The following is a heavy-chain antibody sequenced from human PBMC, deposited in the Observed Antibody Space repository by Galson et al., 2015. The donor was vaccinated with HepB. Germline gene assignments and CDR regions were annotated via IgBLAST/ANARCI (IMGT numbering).Heavy chain of an antibody. CDR2: ISGSGGST. V-gene: IGHV3-23*01. D-gene: IGHD2-21*01. J-gene: IGHJ2*01. Sequence: RLSCAASGFTVSSNYMSWVRQAPGEGLEWVSGISGSGGSTYHADSVKGRFTISRDRSKNTVYLQMNSLRVEDTAVYYCAKHAGDQWFFDLWGRGSLVTVSP. CDR3: AKHAGDQWFFDL. CDR1: GFTVSSNY.